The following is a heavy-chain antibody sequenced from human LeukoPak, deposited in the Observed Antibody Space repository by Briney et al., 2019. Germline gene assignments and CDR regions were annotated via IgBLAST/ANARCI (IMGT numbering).Heavy chain of an antibody. CDR2: ISGSGGST. J-gene: IGHJ4*02. CDR1: GFTFSSYA. Sequence: GGSLRLSCAGSGFTFSSYAMSWVRQAPGKGLEWVSGISGSGGSTYYADSVKGRFTISRDNSKNTLYLQMNSLRAEDTAVYYCAKSRGSGLFDYWGQGTLVTVAS. CDR3: AKSRGSGLFDY. V-gene: IGHV3-23*01. D-gene: IGHD3-10*01.